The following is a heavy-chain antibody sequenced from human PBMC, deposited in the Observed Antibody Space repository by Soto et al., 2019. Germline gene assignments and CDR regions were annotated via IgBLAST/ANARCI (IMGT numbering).Heavy chain of an antibody. CDR3: VRGPRGGDDSSNYNWFDP. CDR2: INPSGGST. Sequence: SVDVTSEECRYRYASNYMQWPRQSPEQGLDWMGIINPSGGSTSYAQKFQGRVNMTRDTSINTAYVELSSLTSEDTAVYYCVRGPRGGDDSSNYNWFDPWGQGTLVTVSS. V-gene: IGHV1-46*03. CDR1: RYRYASNY. D-gene: IGHD4-4*01. J-gene: IGHJ5*02.